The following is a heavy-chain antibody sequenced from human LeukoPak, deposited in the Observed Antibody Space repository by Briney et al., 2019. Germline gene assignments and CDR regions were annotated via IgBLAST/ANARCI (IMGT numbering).Heavy chain of an antibody. Sequence: PSETLSLTCTVSGGSISSYYWSRIRQPPGKGLEWIGYIYYSGSTNYNPSLKSRVTISVDTSKNQFSLKLSSVTAADTAVYYCARDYSSSWYESDAFDIWGQGTMVTVSS. J-gene: IGHJ3*02. CDR2: IYYSGST. D-gene: IGHD6-13*01. V-gene: IGHV4-59*01. CDR3: ARDYSSSWYESDAFDI. CDR1: GGSISSYY.